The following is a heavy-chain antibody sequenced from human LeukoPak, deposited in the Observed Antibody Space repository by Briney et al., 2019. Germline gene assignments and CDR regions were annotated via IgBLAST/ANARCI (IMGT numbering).Heavy chain of an antibody. CDR2: IFPSGGEI. CDR1: GFTFSTFA. V-gene: IGHV3-23*01. J-gene: IGHJ4*02. CDR3: ATYRQVLLPFES. D-gene: IGHD5-18*01. Sequence: GGSLGLSCAASGFTFSTFAMIWVRQPPGKGLEWVSSIFPSGGEIHYADSVRGRFTISRDNSKSTLSLQMNSLRVEDTAIYYCATYRQVLLPFESWGQGTLVTVSS.